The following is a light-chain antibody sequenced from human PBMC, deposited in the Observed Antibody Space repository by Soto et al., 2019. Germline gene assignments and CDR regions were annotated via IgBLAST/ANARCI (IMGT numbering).Light chain of an antibody. Sequence: EMVLTHARGTLSLXXXXXXTLAXVASQSVSSSYLAWYQQKPGQAPRLRIYGASSRATGIPDRFSGSGSGTHYTLTICSLEIEAFPPYYSQQFNHYPITFPQGTRLEIK. CDR1: QSVSSSY. V-gene: IGKV3-20*01. J-gene: IGKJ5*01. CDR2: GAS. CDR3: QQFNHYPIT.